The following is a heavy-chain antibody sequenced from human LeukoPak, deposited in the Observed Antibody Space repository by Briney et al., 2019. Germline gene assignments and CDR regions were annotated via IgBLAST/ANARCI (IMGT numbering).Heavy chain of an antibody. CDR3: AKGTPLLWFGELLNYFDY. D-gene: IGHD3-10*01. J-gene: IGHJ4*02. CDR1: GFTFSSYA. Sequence: PGGSLRLSXAASGFTFSSYAMSWLRQAPGKGLEWVSAISGSGGSTYYADSVKGRFTISRDNSKNTLYLQMNSLRAEDTAVYYCAKGTPLLWFGELLNYFDYWGQGTLVTVSS. CDR2: ISGSGGST. V-gene: IGHV3-23*01.